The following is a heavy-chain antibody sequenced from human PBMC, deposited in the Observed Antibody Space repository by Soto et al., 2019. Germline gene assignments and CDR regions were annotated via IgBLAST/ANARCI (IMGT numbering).Heavy chain of an antibody. CDR1: GYSFTSYW. CDR2: IYPGDSDT. CDR3: ARGNNVLRFLEWLLVDYYYGMDV. Sequence: GESLKISCEGPGYSFTSYWIAWVRQMPGKGLEWMGIIYPGDSDTRYSPSFQGQVTISGDKSIRTVYLQWSSLKASDTAVYYCARGNNVLRFLEWLLVDYYYGMDVWGQGTTVTVSS. V-gene: IGHV5-51*01. J-gene: IGHJ6*02. D-gene: IGHD3-3*01.